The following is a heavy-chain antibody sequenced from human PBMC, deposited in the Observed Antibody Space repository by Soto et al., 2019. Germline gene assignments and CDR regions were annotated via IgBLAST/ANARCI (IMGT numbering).Heavy chain of an antibody. Sequence: SQTLSLTCAISGDSVSSNSAAWNWIRQSRSRVLEWLGRTYYRSKWYNDYAVSVKSRITINPDTSKNQFSLQLNSVTPEDTAVYYCARDLKDPHGTSHFDYWGQGTLVTVSS. J-gene: IGHJ4*02. CDR1: GDSVSSNSAA. V-gene: IGHV6-1*01. CDR2: TYYRSKWYN. CDR3: ARDLKDPHGTSHFDY. D-gene: IGHD1-1*01.